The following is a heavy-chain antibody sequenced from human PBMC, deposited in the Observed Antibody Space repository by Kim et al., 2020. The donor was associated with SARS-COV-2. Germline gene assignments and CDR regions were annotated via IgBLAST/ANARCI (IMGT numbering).Heavy chain of an antibody. J-gene: IGHJ4*02. D-gene: IGHD2-2*01. CDR1: GDSVSSNSAA. CDR3: ARVGWYCSSTSCLYYFDY. V-gene: IGHV6-1*01. CDR2: TYYRSKWYN. Sequence: SQTLSLTCAISGDSVSSNSAAWNWIRQSPSRGLEWLGRTYYRSKWYNDYAVSVKSRITINPDTSKNQFSLQLNSVTPEDTAVYYCARVGWYCSSTSCLYYFDYWGQGALVTVSS.